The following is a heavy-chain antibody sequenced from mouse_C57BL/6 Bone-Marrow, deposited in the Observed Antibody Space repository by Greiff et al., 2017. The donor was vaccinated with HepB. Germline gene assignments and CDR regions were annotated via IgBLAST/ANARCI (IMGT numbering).Heavy chain of an antibody. CDR1: GYTFTSYW. CDR2: IDPSDSYT. V-gene: IGHV1-69*01. D-gene: IGHD2-10*01. Sequence: QVQLQQPGAELVMPGASVKLSCKASGYTFTSYWMHWVKQRPGQGLEWIGEIDPSDSYTNYNQKFKGKSTLTVEKSSSTAYMQLSSLTSEDSAVYYCARDLLCAMDYWGQGTSVTVSS. J-gene: IGHJ4*01. CDR3: ARDLLCAMDY.